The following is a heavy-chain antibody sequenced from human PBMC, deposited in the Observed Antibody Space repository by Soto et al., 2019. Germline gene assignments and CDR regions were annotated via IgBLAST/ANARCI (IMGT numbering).Heavy chain of an antibody. D-gene: IGHD3-10*01. CDR2: ISGSGGST. CDR3: EKAAYYFGSGIYIPFDY. J-gene: IGHJ4*02. CDR1: GFTFISHG. Sequence: EVQLLESGGGVVQPGGSLRLSCAASGFTFISHGMSWVRQAPAKGLEWVSSISGSGGSTYYADSVKGRFTISRYNSKNTLYFQMNSLRVEETDVYYCEKAAYYFGSGIYIPFDYWGQGTLVTVSS. V-gene: IGHV3-23*01.